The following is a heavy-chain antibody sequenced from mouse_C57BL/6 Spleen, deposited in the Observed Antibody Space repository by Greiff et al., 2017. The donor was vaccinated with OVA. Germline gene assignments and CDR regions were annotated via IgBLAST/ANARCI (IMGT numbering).Heavy chain of an antibody. CDR3: ARPYYSNYLAWFAY. V-gene: IGHV5-9*01. CDR1: GFTFSSYT. D-gene: IGHD2-5*01. J-gene: IGHJ3*01. Sequence: EVQLVESGGGLVKPGGSLKLSCAASGFTFSSYTMSWVRQTPEKRLEWVATISGGGGNTYYPDSVKGRFTISRDNAKNTLYLQMSSLRSEDTALYYCARPYYSNYLAWFAYWGQGTLVTVSA. CDR2: ISGGGGNT.